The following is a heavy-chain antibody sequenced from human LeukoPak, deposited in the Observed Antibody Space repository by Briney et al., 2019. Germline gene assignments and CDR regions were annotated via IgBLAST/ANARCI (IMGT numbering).Heavy chain of an antibody. Sequence: GGSLRLSCAASGFTFSSYSMNWVRQAPGKGLEWVSCISSSSGYIYYADSVKGRFTISRDNAKNSLYLQMNSLRAEDTAVYYCAREGATPCFDYWGQGTLVTVSS. CDR3: AREGATPCFDY. V-gene: IGHV3-21*01. D-gene: IGHD4/OR15-4a*01. J-gene: IGHJ4*02. CDR1: GFTFSSYS. CDR2: ISSSSGYI.